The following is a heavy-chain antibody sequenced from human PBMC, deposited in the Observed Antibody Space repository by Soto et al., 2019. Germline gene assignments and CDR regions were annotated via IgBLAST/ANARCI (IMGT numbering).Heavy chain of an antibody. CDR2: IYHSGST. Sequence: SETLSLTCAVSGGSISSGGYSWSWIRQPPGKGLDWIGYIYHSGSTYYNPSLKSRVTISVDRSKNQFSLNLSSVTAAGTALYFCARQGFGAIHGLVDVWGQGTTVTVSS. D-gene: IGHD3-10*01. CDR1: GGSISSGGYS. J-gene: IGHJ6*02. V-gene: IGHV4-30-2*01. CDR3: ARQGFGAIHGLVDV.